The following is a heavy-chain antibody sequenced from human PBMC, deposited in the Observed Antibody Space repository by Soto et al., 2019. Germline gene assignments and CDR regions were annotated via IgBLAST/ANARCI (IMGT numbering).Heavy chain of an antibody. CDR3: ARHARHLEWLQPFDY. D-gene: IGHD3-3*01. J-gene: IGHJ4*02. V-gene: IGHV1-69*01. CDR1: GGTVSNYP. Sequence: QVQLVQSGAEVKEPGSSVKVSCTASGGTVSNYPISWVRQAPGQGLEWMGGIIPMFGTPNYALKFQGRVTITADESTSTAYMELSSLRYDDTAVYYCARHARHLEWLQPFDYWDQGALVTVSS. CDR2: IIPMFGTP.